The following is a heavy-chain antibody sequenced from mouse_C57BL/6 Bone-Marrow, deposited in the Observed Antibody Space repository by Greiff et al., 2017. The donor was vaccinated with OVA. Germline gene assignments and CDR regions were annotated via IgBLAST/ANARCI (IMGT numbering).Heavy chain of an antibody. CDR1: GFNIKDDY. V-gene: IGHV14-4*01. J-gene: IGHJ4*01. D-gene: IGHD1-1*01. Sequence: VQLQQSGAELVRPGASVKLSCTASGFNIKDDYMHWVKQRPEPGLEWIGWLAPENGDTEYASKFQGKATITADTSSNTAYLQLSSLTSEDTAVYYCTLTTVVATDYAMDYWGQGTSVTVSS. CDR3: TLTTVVATDYAMDY. CDR2: LAPENGDT.